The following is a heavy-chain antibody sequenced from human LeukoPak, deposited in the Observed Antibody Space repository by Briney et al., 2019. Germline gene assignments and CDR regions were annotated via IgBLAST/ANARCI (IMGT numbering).Heavy chain of an antibody. CDR1: GGSISSSSYY. CDR3: ARRGSLNWFDP. CDR2: IYYSWST. D-gene: IGHD3-16*01. V-gene: IGHV4-39*01. Sequence: SETLSLTCTVSGGSISSSSYYWGWIRQPPGKGLEWIGSIYYSWSTYYNPSLKSRVTISVDTSKNQFSLKLSSVTAADTAVYYCARRGSLNWFDPWGQGTLVTVSS. J-gene: IGHJ5*02.